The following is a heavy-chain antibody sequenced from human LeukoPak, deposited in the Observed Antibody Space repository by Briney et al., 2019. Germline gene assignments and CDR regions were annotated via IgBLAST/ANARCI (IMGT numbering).Heavy chain of an antibody. CDR2: ISYDGSTK. CDR1: GFTFSTYG. Sequence: GGSLRLSCAASGFTFSTYGMHWVRQAPGKGLEWVAVISYDGSTKYYANSVKGRFTISRDNSKNTLYLQMNSLRPEDTAVYYCFSGSDYWGQGTLVTVSS. J-gene: IGHJ4*02. D-gene: IGHD1-26*01. CDR3: FSGSDY. V-gene: IGHV3-30*03.